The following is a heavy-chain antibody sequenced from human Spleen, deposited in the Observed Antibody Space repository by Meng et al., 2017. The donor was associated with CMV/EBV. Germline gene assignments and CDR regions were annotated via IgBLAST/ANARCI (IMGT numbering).Heavy chain of an antibody. Sequence: SISSGGYSGSWIRQPPGKGLEWIGYIYHSGSTYYNPSLKSRVTISVDRSKNQFSLKLSSVTAADTAVYYCARASGITPMVPLGWFDPWGQGTLVTVSS. D-gene: IGHD3-3*01. J-gene: IGHJ5*02. CDR1: SISSGGYS. CDR3: ARASGITPMVPLGWFDP. V-gene: IGHV4-30-2*01. CDR2: IYHSGST.